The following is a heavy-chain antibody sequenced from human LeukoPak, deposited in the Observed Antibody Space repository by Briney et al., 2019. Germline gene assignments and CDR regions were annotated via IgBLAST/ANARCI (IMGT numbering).Heavy chain of an antibody. Sequence: PGGSLRLSCAASGFTFTIYAMSWVRQAPGTGLEWVSGISASGGSTYYADSVKGRFTISRDNSKNMLYLQMNSLRADDTAVYYCAEGGPYADFDYWGQGILVTVSS. CDR2: ISASGGST. J-gene: IGHJ4*02. D-gene: IGHD2-2*01. CDR1: GFTFTIYA. CDR3: AEGGPYADFDY. V-gene: IGHV3-23*01.